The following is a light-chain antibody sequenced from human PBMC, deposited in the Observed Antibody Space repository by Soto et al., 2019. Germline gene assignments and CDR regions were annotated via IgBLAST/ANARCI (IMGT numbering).Light chain of an antibody. CDR3: QQYNNWPPYT. V-gene: IGKV3-15*01. CDR1: QSVSSN. Sequence: EIVRTQSPATLSVSPGERATLSCRASQSVSSNLAWYQQKPGQAPRLLIYGASTRATGIPARFSGSGSGTEFTRTISSLQSEDFAVYYCQQYNNWPPYTFGQGTKLEIK. J-gene: IGKJ2*01. CDR2: GAS.